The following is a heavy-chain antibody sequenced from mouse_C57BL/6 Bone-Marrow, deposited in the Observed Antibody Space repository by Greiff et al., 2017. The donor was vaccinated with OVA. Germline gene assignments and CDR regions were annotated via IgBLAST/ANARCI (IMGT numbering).Heavy chain of an antibody. V-gene: IGHV7-3*01. J-gene: IGHJ1*03. CDR1: GFTFTDYY. Sequence: EVKLEESGGGLVQPGGSLSLSCAASGFTFTDYYMSWVRQPPGKALEWLGFIRNKANGYTTEYSASVKGRFTISRDNSQSILYLQMNALRAEDSATYYCARYKRHYYGSSSYWYFDVWGTGTTVTVSS. CDR3: ARYKRHYYGSSSYWYFDV. CDR2: IRNKANGYTT. D-gene: IGHD1-1*01.